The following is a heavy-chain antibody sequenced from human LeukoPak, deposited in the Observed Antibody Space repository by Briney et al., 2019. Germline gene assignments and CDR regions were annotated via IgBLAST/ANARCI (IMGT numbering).Heavy chain of an antibody. CDR2: IYYTGTT. V-gene: IGHV4-59*12. CDR3: ARGLRGRRPDY. CDR1: GDSTNTYF. D-gene: IGHD3-16*01. J-gene: IGHJ4*02. Sequence: PSETLSLTCTISGDSTNTYFWSWIRQPPGKGLEWIGYIYYTGTTNYNPSLKSRVTISVDTSKNQFSLKLSSVTAADTAVYYCARGLRGRRPDYWGQGTLVTVSS.